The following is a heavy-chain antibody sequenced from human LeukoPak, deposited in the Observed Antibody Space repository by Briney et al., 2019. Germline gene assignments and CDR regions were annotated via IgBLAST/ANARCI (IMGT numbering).Heavy chain of an antibody. D-gene: IGHD5-12*01. Sequence: GGSLRLSCAASGFTFSNYWMTWVRQAPGKGLEWVAHINQDGSEEHYMDSVKARFTISRDNAKNSLSLQMNSLRAEDTAVYYCVRDGGVSGYDLLDYRGQGTLVTVSS. CDR2: INQDGSEE. J-gene: IGHJ4*02. CDR1: GFTFSNYW. V-gene: IGHV3-7*01. CDR3: VRDGGVSGYDLLDY.